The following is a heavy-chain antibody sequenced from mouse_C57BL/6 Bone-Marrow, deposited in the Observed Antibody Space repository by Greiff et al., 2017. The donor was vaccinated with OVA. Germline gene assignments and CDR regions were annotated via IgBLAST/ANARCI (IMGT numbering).Heavy chain of an antibody. D-gene: IGHD3-3*01. Sequence: EVKLEESGGGLVQPGGSLSLSCAASGFTFTDYYMSWVRQPPGKALEWLGFIRNKANGYTTEYSASVKGRFTIARDNSQSILYLQMNALRAEDSATYYCARSPRDAMDYWGQGTSVTVSS. CDR3: ARSPRDAMDY. CDR1: GFTFTDYY. V-gene: IGHV7-3*01. CDR2: IRNKANGYTT. J-gene: IGHJ4*01.